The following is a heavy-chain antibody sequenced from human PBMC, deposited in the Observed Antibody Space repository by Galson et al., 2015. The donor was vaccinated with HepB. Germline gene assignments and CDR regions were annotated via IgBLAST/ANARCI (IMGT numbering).Heavy chain of an antibody. CDR2: IRGNGDST. Sequence: SLRLSCAASGLAFDTHAMSWVRQAPGRGLEWISGIRGNGDSTFYADSVTGRFTAARDNSNNMLYLQLNSLRAEDAGLYFCAKGYGLFDSWGQGILVTVSS. V-gene: IGHV3-23*01. CDR3: AKGYGLFDS. CDR1: GLAFDTHA. J-gene: IGHJ5*01. D-gene: IGHD5-18*01.